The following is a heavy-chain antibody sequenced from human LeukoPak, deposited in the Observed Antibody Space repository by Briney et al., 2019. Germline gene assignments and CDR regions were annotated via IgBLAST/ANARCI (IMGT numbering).Heavy chain of an antibody. CDR1: GLTFSSYA. Sequence: GGSLRLSCAASGLTFSSYAMSWVRQAPGKGLEWVSTISVASNTFYADSVKGRFTISTDNSRNTVYLQMTSLRADDTAVYYCADYGVSGVRNNFYWGQGTLVTVSS. D-gene: IGHD3-3*01. CDR2: ISVASNT. V-gene: IGHV3-23*01. CDR3: ADYGVSGVRNNFY. J-gene: IGHJ4*02.